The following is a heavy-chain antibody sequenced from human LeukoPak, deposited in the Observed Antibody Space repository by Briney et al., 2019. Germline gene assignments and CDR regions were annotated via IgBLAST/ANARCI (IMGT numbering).Heavy chain of an antibody. D-gene: IGHD3-22*01. Sequence: ASVKVSCKASGYTFTGYYMHWVRQAPGQGLEWMGRINPNSGGTNYAQKVQGRVTMTRDTSISTAYMELSRLRSDDTAVYYCARTLTYYYDSSGYLLRAQNDYWGQGTLVTVSS. J-gene: IGHJ4*02. CDR3: ARTLTYYYDSSGYLLRAQNDY. CDR2: INPNSGGT. CDR1: GYTFTGYY. V-gene: IGHV1-2*06.